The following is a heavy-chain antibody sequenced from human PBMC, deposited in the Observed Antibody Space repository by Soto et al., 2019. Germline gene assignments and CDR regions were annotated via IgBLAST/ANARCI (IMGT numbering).Heavy chain of an antibody. J-gene: IGHJ4*02. D-gene: IGHD4-17*01. Sequence: QVQLVESGGGVVQPGRSLRLSCAASGFTFSSYGMHWVRQAPGKGLEWVAVISYDGSNKYYADSVKGRFTISRDNSKNALYLQMNSLRAEDTAVYYCAKEGVTTFDYWGQGTLVTVSS. CDR3: AKEGVTTFDY. CDR1: GFTFSSYG. CDR2: ISYDGSNK. V-gene: IGHV3-30*18.